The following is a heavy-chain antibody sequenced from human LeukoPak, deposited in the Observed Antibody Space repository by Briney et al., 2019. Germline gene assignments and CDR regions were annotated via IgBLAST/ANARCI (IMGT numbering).Heavy chain of an antibody. CDR3: ARDTSDAFDI. CDR1: GGSISSGGYY. CDR2: ISSSSSTI. J-gene: IGHJ3*02. Sequence: KPSETLSLTCTVSGGSISSGGYYWSWIRQAPGKGLEWVSYISSSSSTIYYADSVKGRFTISRDNAKNSLYLQMNSLRAEDTAVYYCARDTSDAFDIWGQGTMVTVSS. V-gene: IGHV3-11*04.